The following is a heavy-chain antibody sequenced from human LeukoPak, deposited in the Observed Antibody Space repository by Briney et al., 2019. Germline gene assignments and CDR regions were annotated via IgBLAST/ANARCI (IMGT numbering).Heavy chain of an antibody. Sequence: PGGSLRLSCAASGFTFSTYSMNWVRQAPGKGLEWVSYIGTDSSTIYYADSVKGRFTISRDNAKNSLYLQMNSLRAEDTAVYYCARDPGYYDSSGYFDYWGQGTLVTVSS. J-gene: IGHJ4*02. CDR1: GFTFSTYS. CDR3: ARDPGYYDSSGYFDY. D-gene: IGHD3-22*01. V-gene: IGHV3-48*01. CDR2: IGTDSSTI.